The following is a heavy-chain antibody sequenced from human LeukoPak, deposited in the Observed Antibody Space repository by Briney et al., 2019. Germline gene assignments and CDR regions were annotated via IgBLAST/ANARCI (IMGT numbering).Heavy chain of an antibody. CDR2: ISWNSGSI. CDR1: GFTFDDYA. V-gene: IGHV3-9*01. Sequence: QPGRSLRLSCAASGFTFDDYAMHWVRQAPGKGLEWVSGISWNSGSIGYADSVQGRFTISRDNAKNSLYLQMNSLRAEDTALYYCAKDGTLGATNTHFDYWGQGTLVTVSS. J-gene: IGHJ4*02. D-gene: IGHD1-26*01. CDR3: AKDGTLGATNTHFDY.